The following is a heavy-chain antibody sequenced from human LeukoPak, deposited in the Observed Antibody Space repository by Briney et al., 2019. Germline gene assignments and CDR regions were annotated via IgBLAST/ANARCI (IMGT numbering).Heavy chain of an antibody. D-gene: IGHD3-3*01. CDR1: GYSFTSYW. CDR2: IYPGDSDT. CDR3: ARQSITIFGVPRGWFDP. Sequence: GESLKISCKGSGYSFTSYWIGWVRQMPGKGLEWMGIIYPGDSDTKYSPSFQGLVTISADKSISTAYLQWSSLKASDTAMYYCARQSITIFGVPRGWFDPWGQGTLVTVSS. V-gene: IGHV5-51*01. J-gene: IGHJ5*02.